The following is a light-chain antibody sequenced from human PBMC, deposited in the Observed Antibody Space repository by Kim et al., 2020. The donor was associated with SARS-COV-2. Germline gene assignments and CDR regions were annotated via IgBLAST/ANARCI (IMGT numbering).Light chain of an antibody. V-gene: IGKV3-20*01. CDR1: QSVSSNY. Sequence: SSGERATLACRANQSVSSNYLAWYRQKPGPAPRLLIYATSSRATGIPDRFSGSGSGTDFTLTISRLEPEDFAMYYCQQYDTPPKTFGQGTKVDIK. CDR2: ATS. CDR3: QQYDTPPKT. J-gene: IGKJ1*01.